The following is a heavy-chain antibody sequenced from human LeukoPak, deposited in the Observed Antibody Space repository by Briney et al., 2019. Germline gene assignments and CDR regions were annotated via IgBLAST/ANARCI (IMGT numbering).Heavy chain of an antibody. CDR1: GGSISSNNYY. V-gene: IGHV4-39*07. CDR2: IYYSGST. Sequence: SETLSLTCTVSGGSISSNNYYWGWIRQPPGKGLEWIGSIYYSGSTYYNPSLKSRVTISVDTSKNQFSLKLSSVTAADTAVYYCARVGIAAAPGVWFDPWGQGTLVTVSS. D-gene: IGHD6-13*01. J-gene: IGHJ5*02. CDR3: ARVGIAAAPGVWFDP.